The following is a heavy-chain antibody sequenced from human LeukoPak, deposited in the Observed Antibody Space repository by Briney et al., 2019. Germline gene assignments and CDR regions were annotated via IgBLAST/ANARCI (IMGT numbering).Heavy chain of an antibody. D-gene: IGHD6-13*01. J-gene: IGHJ4*02. CDR3: ARDIAAASLHY. Sequence: ASVKVPCKASGGTFSSYAISWVRQAPGQGLEWMGRIIPILGIANYAQKFQGRVTITADKSTSTAYMELSSLRSEDTAVYYCARDIAAASLHYWGQGTLVTVSS. V-gene: IGHV1-69*04. CDR2: IIPILGIA. CDR1: GGTFSSYA.